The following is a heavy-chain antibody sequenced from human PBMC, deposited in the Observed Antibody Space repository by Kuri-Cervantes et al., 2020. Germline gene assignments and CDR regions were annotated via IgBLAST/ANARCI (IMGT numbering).Heavy chain of an antibody. Sequence: GGSLRLSCAASGFTFSSYSMNWVRQAPGKGLEWVSSISSSSSYIYYADSVKGRFTISGDNAKNSLYLQMNSLRAEDTAVYYCARDRRPAATYYYYYGMDVWGQGTTVTVSS. J-gene: IGHJ6*02. CDR1: GFTFSSYS. CDR3: ARDRRPAATYYYYYGMDV. V-gene: IGHV3-21*01. D-gene: IGHD2-2*01. CDR2: ISSSSSYI.